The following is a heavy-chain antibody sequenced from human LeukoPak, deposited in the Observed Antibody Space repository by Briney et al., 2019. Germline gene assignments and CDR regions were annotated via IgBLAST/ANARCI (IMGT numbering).Heavy chain of an antibody. D-gene: IGHD3-10*01. CDR2: INPNSGGT. Sequence: ASVKVSCKASGYTFTGYYMHWVRQAPGQGLEWMGWINPNSGGTNYAQKFQGRVTMTRDTSISTAYMELSRLRSDDTAVYYCARAYGSGSYYRFHFDYWGQGTLVTVSS. CDR3: ARAYGSGSYYRFHFDY. V-gene: IGHV1-2*02. CDR1: GYTFTGYY. J-gene: IGHJ4*02.